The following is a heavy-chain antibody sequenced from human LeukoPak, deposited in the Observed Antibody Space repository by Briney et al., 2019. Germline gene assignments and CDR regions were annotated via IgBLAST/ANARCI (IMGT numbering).Heavy chain of an antibody. CDR3: ARVPMVRGVMAYYYYMDV. J-gene: IGHJ6*03. CDR2: IIPIFGTA. V-gene: IGHV1-69*05. CDR1: GGTFSSYA. Sequence: ATVKVSCKASGGTFSSYAISWVRQAPGQGLEWMGGIIPIFGTANYAQKFQGRVTITTDESTSTAYMELSSLRSEDTAVYYCARVPMVRGVMAYYYYMDVWGKGTTVTVSS. D-gene: IGHD3-10*01.